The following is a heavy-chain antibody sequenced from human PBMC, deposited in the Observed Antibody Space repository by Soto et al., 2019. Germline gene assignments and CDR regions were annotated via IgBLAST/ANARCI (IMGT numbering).Heavy chain of an antibody. V-gene: IGHV4-59*01. CDR1: GCSISSYY. Sequence: SETLSLTCTVSGCSISSYYWSWIRQRPGKGLEWIGYIYYSGSTNYNPSLKSRVTISVDTSKNQFSLKLSSVTAADTAVYYCARGKNYGGSAPFGPWGQGTLVTVSS. CDR2: IYYSGST. CDR3: ARGKNYGGSAPFGP. J-gene: IGHJ5*02. D-gene: IGHD4-17*01.